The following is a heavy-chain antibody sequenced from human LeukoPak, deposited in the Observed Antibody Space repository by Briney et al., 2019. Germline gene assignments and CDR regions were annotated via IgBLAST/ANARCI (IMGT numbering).Heavy chain of an antibody. J-gene: IGHJ4*02. CDR2: INPNSGGT. Sequence: ASVKLSCKASGYTFTGYYMHWVRQAPAQGLEWMGWINPNSGGTNYAQKFQGRVTTTRDTSISTDYMEMSRLRSEDTAVYYCARGLYGSGIPSGPGVDYWGQGTLVTVSS. V-gene: IGHV1-2*02. CDR1: GYTFTGYY. CDR3: ARGLYGSGIPSGPGVDY. D-gene: IGHD3-10*01.